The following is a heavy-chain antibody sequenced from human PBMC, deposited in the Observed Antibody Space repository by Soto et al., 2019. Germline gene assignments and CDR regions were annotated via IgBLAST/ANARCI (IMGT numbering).Heavy chain of an antibody. CDR2: INHSGST. CDR1: GGSFSGYY. D-gene: IGHD6-19*01. J-gene: IGHJ6*02. Sequence: PSETLSLTCAVYGGSFSGYYWSWIRQPPGKGLEWIGEINHSGSTNYNPSLKSRVTISVDTSKNQFSLKLSSVTAADTAVYYCARGRIIAVAGTRYYYYYGMDVWGQGTTDTVSS. V-gene: IGHV4-34*01. CDR3: ARGRIIAVAGTRYYYYYGMDV.